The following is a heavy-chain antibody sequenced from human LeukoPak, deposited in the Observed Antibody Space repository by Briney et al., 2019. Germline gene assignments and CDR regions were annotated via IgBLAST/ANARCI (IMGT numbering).Heavy chain of an antibody. V-gene: IGHV3-23*01. J-gene: IGHJ4*02. CDR3: GKTTTGYSSGQKPAWPVDY. D-gene: IGHD6-19*01. CDR2: IFGSGGSA. Sequence: GSLRLSCAASGLTFSSYDMHWVRQAPGKGLEWVSGIFGSGGSAHYADSAKGRFTISRDNSKNTVYLQINSLRAEDTAVYYCGKTTTGYSSGQKPAWPVDYWGQGTLVTVSS. CDR1: GLTFSSYD.